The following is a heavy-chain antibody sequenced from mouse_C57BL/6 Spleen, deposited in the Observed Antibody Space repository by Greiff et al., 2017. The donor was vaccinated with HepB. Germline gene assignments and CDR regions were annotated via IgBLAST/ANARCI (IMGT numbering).Heavy chain of an antibody. Sequence: EVKLMESGGDLVKPGGSLKLSCAASGFTFSSYGMSWVRQTPDKRLEWVATISSGGSYTYYPDSVKGRFTISRDNAKNTLYLQMSSLKSEDTAMYYCARHPPYQGGYWGQGTTLTVSS. D-gene: IGHD2-10*01. CDR3: ARHPPYQGGY. V-gene: IGHV5-6*01. CDR1: GFTFSSYG. CDR2: ISSGGSYT. J-gene: IGHJ2*01.